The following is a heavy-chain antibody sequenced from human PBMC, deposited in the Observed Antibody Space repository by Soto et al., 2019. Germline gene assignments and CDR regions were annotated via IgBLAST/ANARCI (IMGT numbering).Heavy chain of an antibody. CDR2: AYYSGST. CDR3: ARDRSTYGGGGTGEVKENWFDP. J-gene: IGHJ5*02. Sequence: SETLSLTCPVSGRYIRHYYWSWIRPSPGKGLEWIGYAYYSGSTDYNPSLKSRVTMSVDTSKNQVSLKLNSVTTADTAVYYCARDRSTYGGGGTGEVKENWFDPWGPGTLVTVSS. V-gene: IGHV4-59*01. D-gene: IGHD2-8*01. CDR1: GRYIRHYY.